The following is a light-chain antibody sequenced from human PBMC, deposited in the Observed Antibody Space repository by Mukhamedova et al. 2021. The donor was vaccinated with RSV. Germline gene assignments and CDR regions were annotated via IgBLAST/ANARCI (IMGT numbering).Light chain of an antibody. CDR3: QQYDDLPRYT. J-gene: IGKJ2*01. V-gene: IGKV1-33*01. CDR2: DAS. Sequence: MGTSTCQASQDIKDSLNWFQHKPGKAPELLIYDASNLETGVPSRFSGSRSGTDFTFTISSLQPEDIATYYCQQYDDLPRYTFGQGTK. CDR1: QDIKDS.